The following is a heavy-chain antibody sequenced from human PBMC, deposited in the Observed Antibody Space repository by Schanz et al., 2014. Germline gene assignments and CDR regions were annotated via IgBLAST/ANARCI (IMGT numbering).Heavy chain of an antibody. Sequence: VQLLESGGALVRPGGSLRLSCAASGFTFTGYVMTWVRQAPGKGLEWVSNISPTGSSTYYADSVKGRFTISRDNSKKSLYLRMNSLRAEDTAVYFCAKDRGDGYSNGIFQYWGLGTLVTVSS. CDR1: GFTFTGYV. V-gene: IGHV3-23*01. CDR3: AKDRGDGYSNGIFQY. J-gene: IGHJ4*02. D-gene: IGHD5-18*01. CDR2: ISPTGSST.